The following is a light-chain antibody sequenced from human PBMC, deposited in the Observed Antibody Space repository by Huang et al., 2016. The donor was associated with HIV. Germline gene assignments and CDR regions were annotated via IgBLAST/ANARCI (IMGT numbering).Light chain of an antibody. CDR1: QDISNS. V-gene: IGKV1-33*01. J-gene: IGKJ2*01. CDR2: DAS. CDR3: QQYGNLRGYT. Sequence: DIQMTQSPSSLSASVGDRVIITCQASQDISNSLNWYQQKPDTSPKLLIYDASNLETGVPARFNGSGSGTDFTVTISSLQPEDVATYYCQQYGNLRGYTFGQGTKLEIK.